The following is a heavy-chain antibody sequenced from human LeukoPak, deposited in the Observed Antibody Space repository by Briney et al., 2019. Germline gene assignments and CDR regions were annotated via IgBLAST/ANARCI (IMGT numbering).Heavy chain of an antibody. D-gene: IGHD5-24*01. V-gene: IGHV3-11*01. CDR1: GFTFSDYN. J-gene: IGHJ4*02. Sequence: GGSLRLSCAASGFTFSDYNMSWIRQAPGKGLEWVSYISSSGSSIYYADSVSGRFTISRDNAKNSLYLQMNSLRAEDTAVYYCARGRRDGYNYVNYWGQGTLVTVSS. CDR2: ISSSGSSI. CDR3: ARGRRDGYNYVNY.